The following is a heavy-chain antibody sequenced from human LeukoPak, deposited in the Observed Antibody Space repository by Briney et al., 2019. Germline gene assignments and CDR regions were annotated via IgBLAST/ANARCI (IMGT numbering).Heavy chain of an antibody. Sequence: GGSLRLSCAASGFTFSDSYMSWIRQVPGKGLEWVAVTPYDGSNKYYADSVKGRFTISRDNSKNRLYLQMNSLRPEDTAVYYCARDRGYDILTGLGHYFDYWGQGTLVTVSS. J-gene: IGHJ4*02. CDR3: ARDRGYDILTGLGHYFDY. CDR1: GFTFSDSY. D-gene: IGHD3-9*01. V-gene: IGHV3-30-3*01. CDR2: TPYDGSNK.